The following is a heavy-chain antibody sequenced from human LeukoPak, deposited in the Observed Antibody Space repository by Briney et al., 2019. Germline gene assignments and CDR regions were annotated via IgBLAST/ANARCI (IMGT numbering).Heavy chain of an antibody. CDR3: ARIRGRGYSYGYDY. J-gene: IGHJ4*02. V-gene: IGHV2-70*17. D-gene: IGHD5-18*01. CDR2: IDWVDDK. CDR1: GFSLSTSGMR. Sequence: RMSGPKLVNPTQTLTMTCTFSGFSLSTSGMRVSWIRQPPGKAREWIARIDWVDDKFYSTSLKTRLTISKDTSKNQVVLTMTNMDPVDTATYYCARIRGRGYSYGYDYWGQGTLVTVSS.